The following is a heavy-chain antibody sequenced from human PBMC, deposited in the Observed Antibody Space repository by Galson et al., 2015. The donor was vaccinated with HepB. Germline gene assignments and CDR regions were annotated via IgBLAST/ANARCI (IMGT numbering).Heavy chain of an antibody. CDR3: ARQSEYGGISGELGY. D-gene: IGHD4-23*01. Sequence: SLRLSCAASGFSFRTYVMHWVRQAPGKGLEWVAFISFDGNNKYYADSVKGRLTISRDNSKNPLYLHMNSLRNEDTAVYYCARQSEYGGISGELGYWGQGTLVTVSS. CDR2: ISFDGNNK. V-gene: IGHV3-30-3*01. CDR1: GFSFRTYV. J-gene: IGHJ4*02.